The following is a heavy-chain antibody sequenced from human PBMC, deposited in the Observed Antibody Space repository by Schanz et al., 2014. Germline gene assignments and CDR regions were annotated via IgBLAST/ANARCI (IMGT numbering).Heavy chain of an antibody. CDR3: ARGVSEALKY. Sequence: QVQLQESGPGLVEPSGTLSLTCAVSGDSITSSDWWNWVRQPPGKGLEWIGSVYHTGSTNYNPSLKSRLTISVDKSSTQFSLKLTSVTAPDTAVYYCARGVSEALKYWGQGTLVAVSS. V-gene: IGHV4-4*02. D-gene: IGHD6-13*01. J-gene: IGHJ4*02. CDR1: GDSITSSDW. CDR2: VYHTGST.